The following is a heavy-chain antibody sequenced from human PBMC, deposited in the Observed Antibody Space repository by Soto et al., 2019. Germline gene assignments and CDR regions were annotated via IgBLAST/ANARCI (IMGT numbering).Heavy chain of an antibody. CDR3: AREKWLVRRNDPFDI. D-gene: IGHD6-19*01. CDR2: INPNGGST. Sequence: ASVKVSCKASGYTFINYYMHWVRQAPGQGLEWMGIINPNGGSTTYAQKFQGRVTFTRDTSSNTVNMELCSLRSEDTAVYYCAREKWLVRRNDPFDIWGQGTMVTVSS. V-gene: IGHV1-46*01. CDR1: GYTFINYY. J-gene: IGHJ3*02.